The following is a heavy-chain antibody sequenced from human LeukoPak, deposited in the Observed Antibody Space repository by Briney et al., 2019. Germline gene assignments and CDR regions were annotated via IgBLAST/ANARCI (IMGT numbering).Heavy chain of an antibody. D-gene: IGHD6-13*01. CDR2: INHSGST. J-gene: IGHJ4*02. CDR1: GGSFSGYY. Sequence: SETLSLTCAVYGGSFSGYYWSWIRQPPGKGLEWIGEINHSGSTNYNPSLKSRVTISVDTSKNQFSLKLSSVTAADTAVYYCARGMRYGSSSWYDYWGRGTLVTVSS. V-gene: IGHV4-34*01. CDR3: ARGMRYGSSSWYDY.